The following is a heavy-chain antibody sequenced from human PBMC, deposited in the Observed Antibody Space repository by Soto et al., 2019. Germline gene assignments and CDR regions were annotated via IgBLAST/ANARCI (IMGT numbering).Heavy chain of an antibody. J-gene: IGHJ4*02. CDR3: ARSGYSYVDYIWDY. D-gene: IGHD5-18*01. V-gene: IGHV5-51*01. CDR1: GYNFTSYG. CDR2: IYPGDSDT. Sequence: GESLRISCKGSGYNFTSYGSGWVRQMPGKGLEWMGIIYPGDSDTRYSPSFQGQVTISADKSISTAYLQWSSLKASDTAMYYCARSGYSYVDYIWDYWGQGTLVTVSS.